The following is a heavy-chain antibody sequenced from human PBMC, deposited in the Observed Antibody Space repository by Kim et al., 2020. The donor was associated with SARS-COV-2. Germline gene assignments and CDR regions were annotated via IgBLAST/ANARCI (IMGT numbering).Heavy chain of an antibody. V-gene: IGHV1-2*02. CDR1: GYTFTGYY. CDR2: INPNSGGT. CDR3: ARDHRPSDYYDILTGHMGGVGPFDI. J-gene: IGHJ3*02. D-gene: IGHD3-9*01. Sequence: ASVKVSCKASGYTFTGYYMHWVRQAPGQGLEWMGWINPNSGGTNYAQKFQGRVTMTRDTSISTAYMELSRLRSDDTAVYYCARDHRPSDYYDILTGHMGGVGPFDIWGQGTMVTVSS.